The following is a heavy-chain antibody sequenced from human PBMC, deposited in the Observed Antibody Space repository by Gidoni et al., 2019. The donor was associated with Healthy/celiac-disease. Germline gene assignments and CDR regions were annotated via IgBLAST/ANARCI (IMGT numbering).Heavy chain of an antibody. J-gene: IGHJ5*02. D-gene: IGHD2-21*01. CDR3: AREGLAYCGGDCQYNWFDP. V-gene: IGHV3-33*01. CDR1: GFTFSSYG. CDR2: IWYDGSNK. Sequence: QVQLVESGGGVVQPGRSLRLSCAASGFTFSSYGMHWVRQAPGKGLEWVAVIWYDGSNKYYADSVKGRFTISRDNSKNTLYLQMNSLRAEDTAVYYCAREGLAYCGGDCQYNWFDPWGQGTLVTVSS.